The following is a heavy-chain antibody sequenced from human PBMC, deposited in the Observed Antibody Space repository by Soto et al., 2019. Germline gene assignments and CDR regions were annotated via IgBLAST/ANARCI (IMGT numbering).Heavy chain of an antibody. Sequence: PSETLSLTCTVSGGSVSSGSYYWSWIRQPPGKGLEWIGSISRSGSTSYNPSLKGRVTMSVDKSKNQFSLNLSSVTAADMAVYYCARAVAPYLGTWFDPWGQGTLVTVSS. D-gene: IGHD3-16*01. CDR1: GGSVSSGSYY. CDR3: ARAVAPYLGTWFDP. V-gene: IGHV4-30-2*01. J-gene: IGHJ5*02. CDR2: ISRSGST.